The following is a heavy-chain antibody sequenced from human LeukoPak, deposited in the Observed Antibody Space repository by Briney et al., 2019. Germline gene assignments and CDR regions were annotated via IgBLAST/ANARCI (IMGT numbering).Heavy chain of an antibody. D-gene: IGHD5/OR15-5a*01. CDR3: ARDLRGEHPYYFDY. CDR1: GFTFSSYA. CDR2: ISYDGSNK. Sequence: GGSLRLSCAASGFTFSSYAMKWVRQAPGKGLEWVAVISYDGSNKYYADSVKGRFTISRDNSKNTLYLQMNSLRAEDTAVYYCARDLRGEHPYYFDYWGQGTLVTVSS. V-gene: IGHV3-30-3*01. J-gene: IGHJ4*02.